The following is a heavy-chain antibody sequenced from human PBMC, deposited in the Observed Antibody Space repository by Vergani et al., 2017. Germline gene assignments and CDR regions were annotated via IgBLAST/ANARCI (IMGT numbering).Heavy chain of an antibody. Sequence: QVQLVQSGAEVKKPGASVKVSCKASGYTFTGYGISWVRQAPGQGLEWMGWISAYNGNTNYAQKLQGRVTMTTDTSTSTDYMELRSLRSDDTAVYYCARDGVQLERRSYWFDPWGQGTLVTVSS. CDR3: ARDGVQLERRSYWFDP. D-gene: IGHD1-1*01. V-gene: IGHV1-18*04. CDR1: GYTFTGYG. CDR2: ISAYNGNT. J-gene: IGHJ5*02.